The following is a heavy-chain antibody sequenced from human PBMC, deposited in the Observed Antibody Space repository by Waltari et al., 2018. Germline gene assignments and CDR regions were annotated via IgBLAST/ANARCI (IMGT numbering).Heavy chain of an antibody. J-gene: IGHJ4*02. V-gene: IGHV3-9*01. Sequence: EVQLVESGGGLVQPGRSLRLSCAASGFTFDDYAMHWVRQAPGKGLEWVSGISWNSGSIGYADSVKGRFTISRDNAKNSLYLQMNSLRAEDTALYYCATHSSSRIVAAGRGWGQGTLVTVSS. D-gene: IGHD6-13*01. CDR1: GFTFDDYA. CDR2: ISWNSGSI. CDR3: ATHSSSRIVAAGRG.